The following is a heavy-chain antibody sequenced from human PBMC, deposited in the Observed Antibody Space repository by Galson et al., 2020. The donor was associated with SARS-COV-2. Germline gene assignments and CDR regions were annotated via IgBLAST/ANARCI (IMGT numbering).Heavy chain of an antibody. D-gene: IGHD3-16*01. CDR3: AHIPFYLTFYDYSSGAPLFDY. V-gene: IGHV2-5*02. J-gene: IGHJ4*02. CDR1: GFSLSTSGMGVG. Sequence: VSGPTLVKPTQTLTLTCTFSGFSLSTSGMGVGVGWIRQAPGKALEWLALIYWDDDKRYSPSLKSRLTITKDTSKSQVVLTMTNMDPADTGTYYCAHIPFYLTFYDYSSGAPLFDYWGQGIPVTVSS. CDR2: IYWDDDK.